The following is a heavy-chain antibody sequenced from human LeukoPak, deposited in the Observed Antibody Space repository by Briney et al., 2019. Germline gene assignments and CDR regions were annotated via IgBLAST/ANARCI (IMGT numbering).Heavy chain of an antibody. V-gene: IGHV1-2*06. D-gene: IGHD6-19*01. J-gene: IGHJ4*02. CDR1: GYTFTGYF. CDR3: ASRWFIAVAGTGDDFDY. CDR2: INPNSGGT. Sequence: ASVKVSCKASGYTFTGYFIHWVRQAPGRGLEWMGRINPNSGGTNYAQQFQGRVTMTRDTSISTAYMELSGLRSDDTAVYYCASRWFIAVAGTGDDFDYWGQGTLVTVSS.